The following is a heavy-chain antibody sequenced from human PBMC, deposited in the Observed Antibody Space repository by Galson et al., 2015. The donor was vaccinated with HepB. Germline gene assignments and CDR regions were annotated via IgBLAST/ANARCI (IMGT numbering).Heavy chain of an antibody. J-gene: IGHJ4*02. CDR2: IVVGSGKT. CDR3: AAGYMVFDY. D-gene: IGHD3-10*01. V-gene: IGHV1-58*01. CDR1: GLTCNYAV. Sequence: SVKVSCKATGLTCNYAVVQWLRQARGQPLEWVGWIVVGSGKTNYAQKLPERVTINRDLSTSTAYMELRSLRSEDTAVYYCAAGYMVFDYWCQGTVVTVSS.